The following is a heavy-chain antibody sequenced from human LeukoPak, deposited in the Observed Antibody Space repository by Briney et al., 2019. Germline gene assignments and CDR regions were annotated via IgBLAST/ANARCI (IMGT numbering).Heavy chain of an antibody. CDR3: AKNGLGAVVKTD. CDR2: INTNTGKP. J-gene: IGHJ4*02. CDR1: GYTFTSYA. Sequence: GASVKVSCKASGYTFTSYAMNWVRQAPGQGLEWMGWINTNTGKPTYDQGFTGRIVFSLDTSVSTAYLQISSLKAEDSAVYYCAKNGLGAVVKTDWGQGTLVTVSS. V-gene: IGHV7-4-1*02. D-gene: IGHD3-22*01.